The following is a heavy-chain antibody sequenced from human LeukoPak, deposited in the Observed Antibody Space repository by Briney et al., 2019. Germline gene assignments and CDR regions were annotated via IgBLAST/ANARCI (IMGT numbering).Heavy chain of an antibody. D-gene: IGHD3-16*01. Sequence: SETLSLTCTVSGGPISSGDFYWSWIRQPPGKGLEWIGYIYYSGSTYYNPSLKSRVTISVDTSKNQFSLKLSSVTAADTAVYYCARTGYVDWYFDLWGRGTLVTVSS. CDR2: IYYSGST. CDR1: GGPISSGDFY. J-gene: IGHJ2*01. CDR3: ARTGYVDWYFDL. V-gene: IGHV4-30-4*01.